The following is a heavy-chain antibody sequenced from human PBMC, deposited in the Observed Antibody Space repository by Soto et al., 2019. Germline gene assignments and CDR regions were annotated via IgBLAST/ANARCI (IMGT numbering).Heavy chain of an antibody. CDR1: GFTFSSSA. J-gene: IGHJ3*02. CDR2: IGVGSGNP. D-gene: IGHD3-22*01. CDR3: ATDTYHYDRSGFSTFVFDI. Sequence: QMQLVQSGPEVKKPGTSVKVSCKASGFTFSSSAVQWVRQARGHRLEWIGWIGVGSGNPNYAQKFQERVTISRDMCTRTAYIKLSSVGSDDTAVFYCATDTYHYDRSGFSTFVFDIWGQGTMLTASS. V-gene: IGHV1-58*01.